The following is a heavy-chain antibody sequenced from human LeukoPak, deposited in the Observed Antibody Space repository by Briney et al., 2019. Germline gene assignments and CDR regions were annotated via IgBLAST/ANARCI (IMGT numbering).Heavy chain of an antibody. CDR3: ARERSYGSGSPNDAFDI. Sequence: GGSLRLSCAASGFTFSSYGMSWVRQAPGKGLEWVSAISGSGGSTYYADSVKGRFTISRDNSKNTLYLQMNSLRAEDTAIYYCARERSYGSGSPNDAFDIWGQGTMVTVSS. CDR1: GFTFSSYG. V-gene: IGHV3-23*01. J-gene: IGHJ3*02. CDR2: ISGSGGST. D-gene: IGHD3-10*01.